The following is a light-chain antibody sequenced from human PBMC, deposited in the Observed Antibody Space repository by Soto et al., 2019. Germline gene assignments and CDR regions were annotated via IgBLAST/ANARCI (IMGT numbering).Light chain of an antibody. CDR2: GAS. CDR1: QSVSNN. Sequence: EIVLTQSPGTLSLSPGEIATLSCRASQSVSNNYLAWYQQKPGQAPRLLIYGASNRATGIPDRFSGSGSGTDFTLTISSLQSEDFAVYYCQQYNNWPWTFGQGTKVDIK. J-gene: IGKJ1*01. CDR3: QQYNNWPWT. V-gene: IGKV3D-15*01.